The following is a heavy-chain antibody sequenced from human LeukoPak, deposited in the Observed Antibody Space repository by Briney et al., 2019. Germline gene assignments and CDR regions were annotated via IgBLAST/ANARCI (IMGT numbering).Heavy chain of an antibody. D-gene: IGHD3-10*01. J-gene: IGHJ6*02. CDR3: ARHSYGSGSYSKPYYYYGMDV. Sequence: GEFLKTSCKGAGYSFTSYWHGLGRPMSGKGLEGRGISYPGGSDTRYSPSFQGQVNISADKSISTAYLQWSSLKASDTAMYYCARHSYGSGSYSKPYYYYGMDVWGQGTTVTVSS. CDR1: GYSFTSYW. V-gene: IGHV5-51*01. CDR2: SYPGGSDT.